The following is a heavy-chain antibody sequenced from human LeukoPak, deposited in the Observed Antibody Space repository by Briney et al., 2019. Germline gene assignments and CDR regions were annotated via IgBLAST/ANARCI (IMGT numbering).Heavy chain of an antibody. D-gene: IGHD3-10*01. CDR3: ARGGYGSGILNWFDP. CDR2: INPSGGTT. V-gene: IGHV1-46*02. Sequence: GASVTVSFKASGYTFNNYYIHWARQAPGQGLEWMGIINPSGGTTSYAQKFRGRVTMTRDTSTSTVYMELSSLTSEDTAIYYCARGGYGSGILNWFDPWGQGTLVTVSS. J-gene: IGHJ5*02. CDR1: GYTFNNYY.